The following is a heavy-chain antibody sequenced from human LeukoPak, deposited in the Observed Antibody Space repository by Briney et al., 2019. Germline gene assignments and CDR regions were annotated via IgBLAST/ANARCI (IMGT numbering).Heavy chain of an antibody. Sequence: GGSLRLSCAASGFTFSSYAMSWVRQAPGKGLKWVSAISGSGDRTYYADSVKGRFTISRDNSKNSLFLQMNSLRAEDTAVYYCAKGYYASGSDGWFDYWGQGTLVTVSS. CDR3: AKGYYASGSDGWFDY. J-gene: IGHJ4*02. D-gene: IGHD3-10*01. CDR2: ISGSGDRT. V-gene: IGHV3-23*01. CDR1: GFTFSSYA.